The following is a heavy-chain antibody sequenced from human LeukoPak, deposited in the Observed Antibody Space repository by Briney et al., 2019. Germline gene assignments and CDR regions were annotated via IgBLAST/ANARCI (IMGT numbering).Heavy chain of an antibody. V-gene: IGHV3-20*04. CDR1: GFTFYEHG. Sequence: GGSLRLSCAASGFTFYEHGMSWVRPVPGKRLEWVSGINWNGGSTDYADSVKGRFTISRDNAKDSLYLQMNSLRAEDTALYYCAAGDRNGWYFDYWGQGTLVTVSS. D-gene: IGHD6-19*01. CDR2: INWNGGST. J-gene: IGHJ4*02. CDR3: AAGDRNGWYFDY.